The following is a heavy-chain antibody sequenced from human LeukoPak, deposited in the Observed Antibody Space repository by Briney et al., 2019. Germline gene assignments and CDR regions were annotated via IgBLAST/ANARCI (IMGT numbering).Heavy chain of an antibody. V-gene: IGHV3-23*01. J-gene: IGHJ4*02. CDR2: ISGSGGST. CDR3: AKDQKQWLAPGYFDY. D-gene: IGHD6-19*01. CDR1: GFTFSSYA. Sequence: GGSLRLSCAASGFTFSSYATSWVRQAPGKGLEWVSAISGSGGSTYYADSVKGRFTISRDNSKNTLYLQMNSLRAEDTAVYYCAKDQKQWLAPGYFDYWGQGTLVTVSS.